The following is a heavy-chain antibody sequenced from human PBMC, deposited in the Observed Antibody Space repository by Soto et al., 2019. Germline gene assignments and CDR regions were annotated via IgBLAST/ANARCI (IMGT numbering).Heavy chain of an antibody. CDR2: ISGSGGST. J-gene: IGHJ4*02. D-gene: IGHD3-3*01. Sequence: GGSLRLSCAASGFTFSSYAMSWVRRAPGKGLEWVSAISGSGGSTYYADSVKGRFTISRDNSKNTLYLQMNSLRAEDTAVYYCAKDRNNNFWSGYYKGEFDYWGQGTLVTVSS. V-gene: IGHV3-23*01. CDR3: AKDRNNNFWSGYYKGEFDY. CDR1: GFTFSSYA.